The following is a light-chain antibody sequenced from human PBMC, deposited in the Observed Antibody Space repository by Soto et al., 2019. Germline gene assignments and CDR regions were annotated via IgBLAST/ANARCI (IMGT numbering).Light chain of an antibody. J-gene: IGKJ5*01. CDR2: AAS. CDR1: QNIRRR. CDR3: QQDYSTMAT. V-gene: IGKV1-5*01. Sequence: QMTQSPSTLSASLGCRVTISCRASQNIRRRLAWFQQKPGRAPDXXXYAASTLQNGVPSRFTGSGSGTEFTLTITSLKIEDFATYYCQQDYSTMATFGQGTRLEI.